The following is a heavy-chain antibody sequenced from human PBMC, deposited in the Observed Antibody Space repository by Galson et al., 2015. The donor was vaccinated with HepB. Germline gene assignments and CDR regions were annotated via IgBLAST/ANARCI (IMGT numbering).Heavy chain of an antibody. Sequence: SLRLSCAASGFTFSSYAMSWVRQAPGKGLEWVSAISGSGGSTYYADSVKGRFTISRDNSKNTLYLQMNSLRAEDTAVYYCAKGVVDPSITMIVVVISGLYYFDYWGQGTLVTVSS. CDR2: ISGSGGST. V-gene: IGHV3-23*01. J-gene: IGHJ4*02. D-gene: IGHD3-22*01. CDR1: GFTFSSYA. CDR3: AKGVVDPSITMIVVVISGLYYFDY.